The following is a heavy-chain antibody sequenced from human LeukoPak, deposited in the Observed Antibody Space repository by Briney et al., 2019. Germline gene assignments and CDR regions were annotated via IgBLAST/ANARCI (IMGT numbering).Heavy chain of an antibody. J-gene: IGHJ5*02. V-gene: IGHV1-8*01. CDR3: ARRSPYRVRGPLGIWFDP. CDR1: GYTFTSYD. Sequence: GASVKVSCKASGYTFTSYDINWVRQATGQGLEWMGWMNPNSGNTGYAQKFQGRVTMTRNTSISTAYMELSNLRSEDTAVYYCARRSPYRVRGPLGIWFDPWGQGTLVTVSS. D-gene: IGHD3-10*01. CDR2: MNPNSGNT.